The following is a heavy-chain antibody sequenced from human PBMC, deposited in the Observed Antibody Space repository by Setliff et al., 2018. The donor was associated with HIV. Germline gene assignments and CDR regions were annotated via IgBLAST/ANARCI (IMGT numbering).Heavy chain of an antibody. CDR2: INHSGSA. Sequence: SETLSLTCAVYGESFSGYSWTWIRQPPGKGLEWLGEINHSGSAKYNPALKSRVTTSVDTSKKQFSLKLTSVTAADTAVYYCARGTKGIQLWYTLFFDYWGQGTRVTFSS. J-gene: IGHJ4*02. CDR3: ARGTKGIQLWYTLFFDY. V-gene: IGHV4-34*01. D-gene: IGHD5-18*01. CDR1: GESFSGYS.